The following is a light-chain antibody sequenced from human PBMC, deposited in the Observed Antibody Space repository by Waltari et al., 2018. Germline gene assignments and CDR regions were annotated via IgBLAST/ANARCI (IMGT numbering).Light chain of an antibody. Sequence: SELTQTPSVSVSTGQTATIPCSGDNLGNKYVSWYQHKPGQSPVLVIYQYHERPSGIPERFSGSNSGNPATLSIRGTQAVDEADYYCLAWDNYNALFGGGTKLTVL. J-gene: IGLJ2*01. CDR2: QYH. V-gene: IGLV3-1*01. CDR1: NLGNKY. CDR3: LAWDNYNAL.